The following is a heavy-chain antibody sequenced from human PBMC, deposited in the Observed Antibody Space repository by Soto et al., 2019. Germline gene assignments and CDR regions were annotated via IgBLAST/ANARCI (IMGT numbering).Heavy chain of an antibody. D-gene: IGHD2-2*01. J-gene: IGHJ6*03. CDR2: INPNSGGT. V-gene: IGHV1-2*04. Sequence: ASVKVSCKASGYTFTGYYMHWVRQAPGQGLEWMGWINPNSGGTNYAQKFQGWVTMTRDTSISTAYMELSRLRSDDTAVYYCARGFCSSTSGGGYYYYYMDVWEKGTRVTSP. CDR1: GYTFTGYY. CDR3: ARGFCSSTSGGGYYYYYMDV.